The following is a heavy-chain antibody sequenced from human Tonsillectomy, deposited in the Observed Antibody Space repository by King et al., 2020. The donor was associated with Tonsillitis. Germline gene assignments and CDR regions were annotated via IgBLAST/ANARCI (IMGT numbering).Heavy chain of an antibody. CDR3: ATAVAGYLDS. V-gene: IGHV1-24*01. CDR2: FDPEDGET. Sequence: QLVQSGAEVKKPGASVKVSCKVSGYTLTELSMHWVRQAPGKELEWMGGFDPEDGETIYAQKFQGRVTMTESTSTDTAYMELSRLRSYDTAVYYCATAVAGYLDSWGRGTLVTVSS. CDR1: GYTLTELS. J-gene: IGHJ4*02. D-gene: IGHD6-19*01.